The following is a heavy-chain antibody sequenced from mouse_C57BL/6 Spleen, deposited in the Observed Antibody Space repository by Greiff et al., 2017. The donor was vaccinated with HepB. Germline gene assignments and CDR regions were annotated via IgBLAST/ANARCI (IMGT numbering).Heavy chain of an antibody. Sequence: VQLQQPGAELVKPGASVKLSCKASGYTFTSYWMQWVKQRPGQGLEWIGEIDPSDSYTNYNQKFKGKATLTVDTSSSTAYMQLSSLTSEDSAVYYCARNWERAYYFDYWGQGTTLTVSS. D-gene: IGHD4-1*01. CDR3: ARNWERAYYFDY. J-gene: IGHJ2*01. V-gene: IGHV1-50*01. CDR1: GYTFTSYW. CDR2: IDPSDSYT.